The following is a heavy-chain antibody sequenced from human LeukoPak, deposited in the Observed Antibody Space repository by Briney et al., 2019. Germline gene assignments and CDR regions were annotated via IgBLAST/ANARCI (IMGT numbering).Heavy chain of an antibody. V-gene: IGHV3-9*01. J-gene: IGHJ5*02. CDR1: GFTFGDYA. CDR2: ISWNSGGK. CDR3: VKGGYSRTWNGWFDP. Sequence: GGSLRLSCAASGFTFGDYAMHWVRQVPGKGLEWVSGISWNSGGKGYADSVNGRFTISRDNAKNSLYLEMNSLRAEDTALYYCVKGGYSRTWNGWFDPWGQGTLVTVSS. D-gene: IGHD5-12*01.